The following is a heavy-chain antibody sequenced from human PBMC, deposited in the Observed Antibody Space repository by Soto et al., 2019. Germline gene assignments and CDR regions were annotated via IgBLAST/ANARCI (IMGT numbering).Heavy chain of an antibody. CDR1: AFTFSNYA. Sequence: GGSLRLSCEVSAFTFSNYAMAWVRQAPGKGLEWVSSIAGNGGDISYADSVKGRFTISRDNSKSTLFLQMDSLRAEDTAIYYCAKKYYGHYPFDHWGRGTLVTVSS. D-gene: IGHD3-16*01. V-gene: IGHV3-23*01. CDR2: IAGNGGDI. CDR3: AKKYYGHYPFDH. J-gene: IGHJ4*02.